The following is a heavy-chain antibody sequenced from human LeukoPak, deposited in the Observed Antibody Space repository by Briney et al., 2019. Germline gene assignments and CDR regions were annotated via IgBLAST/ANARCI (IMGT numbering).Heavy chain of an antibody. V-gene: IGHV4-4*07. D-gene: IGHD3-22*01. CDR2: IHTSGST. CDR3: ARGHYYYDSSGYHEWRGYAFDI. J-gene: IGHJ3*02. Sequence: SETLSLTCSVSGDSINTYYGSWIRQSAGKGLEWIGRIHTSGSTNYNPSLKSRVTMSVDTSKNQFSLKVSSVSAADSGVYYCARGHYYYDSSGYHEWRGYAFDIWGQGTMVTVSS. CDR1: GDSINTYY.